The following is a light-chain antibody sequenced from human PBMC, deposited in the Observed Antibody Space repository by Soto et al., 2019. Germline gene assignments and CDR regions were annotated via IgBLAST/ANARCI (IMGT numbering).Light chain of an antibody. CDR1: NSNIGSNY. CDR2: RNS. J-gene: IGLJ2*01. V-gene: IGLV1-47*01. CDR3: ATWDDRLSGVV. Sequence: QSVLTQSPSASGTPGQRVTISCSGINSNIGSNYVHWYQQFPGTAPKVLIYRNSQRPSGVPDRFSGSKSGISASLAISGLRSVDEADYFCATWDDRLSGVVFGGGTKLTVL.